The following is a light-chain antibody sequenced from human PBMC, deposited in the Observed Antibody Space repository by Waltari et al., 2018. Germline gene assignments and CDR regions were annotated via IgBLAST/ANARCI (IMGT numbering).Light chain of an antibody. CDR2: DAS. J-gene: IGKJ4*01. Sequence: DIQMTQSPSSLSASVGDRVTITCQASQDISTYLNWYQQKPGKAPQLLIYDASNLETGVPSRFSGSGSGTDFTFTISRLQPEDIETYYCQQYDNLPLTFGGGTKVEIK. CDR1: QDISTY. CDR3: QQYDNLPLT. V-gene: IGKV1-33*01.